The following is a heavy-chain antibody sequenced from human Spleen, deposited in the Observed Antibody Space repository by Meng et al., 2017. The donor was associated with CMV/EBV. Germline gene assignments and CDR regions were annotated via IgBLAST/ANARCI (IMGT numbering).Heavy chain of an antibody. CDR3: ARAECSGGSCRNWFDP. Sequence: PLQESGPGLVKPSETLSLTCTVSGGSISSSSYYWGWIRQPPGKGLEWIGSIYYSGSTYYNPSLKSRVTISVDTSKNQFSLKLSSVTAADTAVYYCARAECSGGSCRNWFDPWGQGTLVTVSS. CDR1: GGSISSSSYY. V-gene: IGHV4-39*07. CDR2: IYYSGST. J-gene: IGHJ5*02. D-gene: IGHD2-15*01.